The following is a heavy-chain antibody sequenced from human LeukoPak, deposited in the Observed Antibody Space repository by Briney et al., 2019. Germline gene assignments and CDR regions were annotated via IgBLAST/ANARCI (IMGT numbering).Heavy chain of an antibody. CDR1: GCTFSSYA. D-gene: IGHD3-22*01. J-gene: IGHJ4*02. CDR2: IIPIFGTA. V-gene: IGHV1-69*05. Sequence: SVKVSCKASGCTFSSYAISWVRQAPGQGLEWMGGIIPIFGTANYAQKLQGRVTMTTDTSTSTAYMELRSLRSDDTAVYYCARDVGGLGDSSGYYYGVDYWGQGTLVTVSS. CDR3: ARDVGGLGDSSGYYYGVDY.